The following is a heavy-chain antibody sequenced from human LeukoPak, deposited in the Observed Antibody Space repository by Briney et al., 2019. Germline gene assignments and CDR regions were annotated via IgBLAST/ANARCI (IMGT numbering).Heavy chain of an antibody. D-gene: IGHD4-11*01. J-gene: IGHJ4*02. V-gene: IGHV3-30-3*01. CDR3: AKGWSTATNLSFDY. Sequence: GRSLRLSCAASGFTFSSYAMHWVRQAPGKGLEWVAVISYDGSNKYYADSVKGRFTISRDNSKNTLYLQMNSLRAEDTAVYYCAKGWSTATNLSFDYWGQGTLVTVSP. CDR1: GFTFSSYA. CDR2: ISYDGSNK.